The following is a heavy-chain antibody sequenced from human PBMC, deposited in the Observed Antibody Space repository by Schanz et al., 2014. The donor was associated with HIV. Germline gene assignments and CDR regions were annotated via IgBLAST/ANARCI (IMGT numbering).Heavy chain of an antibody. D-gene: IGHD2-2*01. CDR1: GRIGSKGV. CDR3: ARDGGYCSRTLFPLHV. CDR2: TWYDGSNE. J-gene: IGHJ6*02. Sequence: QEHLVESGGREVQPGRKMRGGRVASGRIGSKGVMHWVRQAPGKGLEWVAVTWYDGSNEYYADSVKGRFTISRDNSKNTVYLQMSSLRAEDSAVYYCARDGGYCSRTLFPLHVWGQGTSVTVS. V-gene: IGHV3-33*01.